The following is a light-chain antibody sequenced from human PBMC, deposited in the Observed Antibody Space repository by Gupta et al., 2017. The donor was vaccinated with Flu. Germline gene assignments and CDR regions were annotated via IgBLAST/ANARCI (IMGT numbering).Light chain of an antibody. V-gene: IGKV3-15*01. CDR3: QQYNNWPPMFT. Sequence: ELVMTQSPATLSVSPGERATLSCRASQSVSSNLAWYQQKPGQAPRLLIYGASTRVTGIPARFSGIGSGTEFTLIISSLQSEDSAVYYCQQYNNWPPMFTFGQGTKLEI. CDR1: QSVSSN. J-gene: IGKJ2*01. CDR2: GAS.